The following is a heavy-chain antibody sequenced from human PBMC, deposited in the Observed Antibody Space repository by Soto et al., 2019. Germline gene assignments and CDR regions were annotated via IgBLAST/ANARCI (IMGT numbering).Heavy chain of an antibody. D-gene: IGHD1-26*01. V-gene: IGHV5-51*01. CDR2: IYPDDSDT. CDR1: GYDFTFYW. CDR3: VRHQWEQSAFDI. Sequence: GESLKISCEASGYDFTFYWIGWVRQLPGKGLEWLGIIYPDDSDTRYSPSFQGQVTISADKSITTAFLQWSSLEASDTGMHYCVRHQWEQSAFDIWGQGTMVTVSS. J-gene: IGHJ3*02.